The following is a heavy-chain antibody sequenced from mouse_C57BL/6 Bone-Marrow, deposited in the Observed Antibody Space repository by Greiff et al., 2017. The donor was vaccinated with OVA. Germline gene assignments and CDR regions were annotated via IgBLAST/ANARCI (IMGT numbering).Heavy chain of an antibody. CDR3: ATHYYGSSFDD. J-gene: IGHJ2*01. Sequence: VQLQQSGPVLVKPGASVKMSCKASGYTFTDYYMNWVKQSHGKSLEWIGVINPYNGGTSYNQKFKGKATLTVDKSSSTAYMELNSLTSEDSAVYYCATHYYGSSFDDWGQGTTRTVSS. V-gene: IGHV1-19*01. CDR2: INPYNGGT. CDR1: GYTFTDYY. D-gene: IGHD1-1*01.